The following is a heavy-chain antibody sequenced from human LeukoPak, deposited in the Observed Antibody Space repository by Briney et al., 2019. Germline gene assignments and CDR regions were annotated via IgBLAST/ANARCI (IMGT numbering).Heavy chain of an antibody. CDR1: GFNFLDYN. Sequence: PGGSLRLSCAASGFNFLDYNINWVRQAPGKGLEWVSSISSSSTYIHYTDLLKGRFTISRDNAKSSLYLQMDSLRAEDTAVYYCAKIKSLYYDSSGYQDYWGQGTLVTVSS. V-gene: IGHV3-21*04. CDR3: AKIKSLYYDSSGYQDY. J-gene: IGHJ4*02. CDR2: ISSSSTYI. D-gene: IGHD3-22*01.